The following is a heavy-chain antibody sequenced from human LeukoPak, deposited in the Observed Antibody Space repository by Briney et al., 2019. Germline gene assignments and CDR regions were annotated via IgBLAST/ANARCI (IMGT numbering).Heavy chain of an antibody. CDR3: AKDSRAMTTFRFDP. CDR2: ISGSGGST. V-gene: IGHV3-23*01. Sequence: GGSLRLSCAASGFTFSSYAISWVRQAPGEGLEWVSAISGSGGSTYYADSVKGRFTVSRDYSKNTLYLQMNSLRAEDTAIYYCAKDSRAMTTFRFDPWGQGTLVTVSS. D-gene: IGHD3-16*01. J-gene: IGHJ5*02. CDR1: GFTFSSYA.